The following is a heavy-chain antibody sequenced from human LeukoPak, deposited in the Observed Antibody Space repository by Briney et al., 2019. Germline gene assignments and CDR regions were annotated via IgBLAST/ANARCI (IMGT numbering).Heavy chain of an antibody. CDR1: GFTFSSYV. D-gene: IGHD3-22*01. V-gene: IGHV3-23*01. CDR3: ARNYYYDSTRLYYFDY. J-gene: IGHJ4*02. Sequence: GGSLRLSCAASGFTFSSYVMSWVRQAPGKGLEWVSGISGSGGTTYYADSAKGRFTISRDNSKNTLYLQMNSLRAEDTSVYYCARNYYYDSTRLYYFDYWGQGTLVTVSS. CDR2: ISGSGGTT.